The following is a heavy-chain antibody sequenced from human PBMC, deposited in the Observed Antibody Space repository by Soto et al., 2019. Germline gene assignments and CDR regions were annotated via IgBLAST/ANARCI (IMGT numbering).Heavy chain of an antibody. Sequence: LSLTCTVSGGSVNTAPYHWSWIRQSPRNGLEWIGNIYYTGSTNYNPSFESRVAISLDTSNNQFSLRLTSLTAADTAVYFCARDHHSYYDTSGYYPYFDFWGQGTLVTVSS. D-gene: IGHD3-22*01. CDR3: ARDHHSYYDTSGYYPYFDF. V-gene: IGHV4-61*01. J-gene: IGHJ4*02. CDR2: IYYTGST. CDR1: GGSVNTAPYH.